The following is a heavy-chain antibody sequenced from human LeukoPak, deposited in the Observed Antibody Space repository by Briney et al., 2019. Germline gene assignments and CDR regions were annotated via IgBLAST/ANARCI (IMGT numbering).Heavy chain of an antibody. D-gene: IGHD6-19*01. CDR3: ARGITNIAVGDY. V-gene: IGHV3-53*01. CDR2: IYSSDNT. J-gene: IGHJ4*02. Sequence: GGSLRLSCAASGFTVSNNYMSWVRQAPGKGLEWVSIIYSSDNTYYADSVKGRFTISRDNAKNTVYLQMNNVRAEDTAVYCCARGITNIAVGDYWGQGTLVTVSS. CDR1: GFTVSNNY.